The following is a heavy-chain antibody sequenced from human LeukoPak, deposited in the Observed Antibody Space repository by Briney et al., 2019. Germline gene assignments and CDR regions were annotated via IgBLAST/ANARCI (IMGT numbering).Heavy chain of an antibody. V-gene: IGHV4-39*07. CDR3: AKRGGYCSSTSCRIKYNWFDP. Sequence: PSETLSLTCTVSGGSISSKSYYWAWIRQPPGKGLEWIGINSGSTYYNPSLKSRVTISVDTSNNQFSLKLSSVTAADTAVYYCAKRGGYCSSTSCRIKYNWFDPWGQGTLVTVSS. CDR1: GGSISSKSYY. D-gene: IGHD2-2*03. J-gene: IGHJ5*02. CDR2: NSGST.